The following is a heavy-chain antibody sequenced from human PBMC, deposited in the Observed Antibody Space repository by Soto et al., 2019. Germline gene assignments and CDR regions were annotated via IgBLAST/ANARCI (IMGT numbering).Heavy chain of an antibody. Sequence: GASVKVSCKASGYTFTGYYMHWVRRAPGQGLEWMGWINPNSGGTNYAQKFQGWVTMTGDTSISTVYMELSRLRSDDTAVYYCARDPHCTNGVCYTDAFDYWGQGTLVTVSS. J-gene: IGHJ4*02. V-gene: IGHV1-2*04. CDR3: ARDPHCTNGVCYTDAFDY. CDR1: GYTFTGYY. D-gene: IGHD2-8*01. CDR2: INPNSGGT.